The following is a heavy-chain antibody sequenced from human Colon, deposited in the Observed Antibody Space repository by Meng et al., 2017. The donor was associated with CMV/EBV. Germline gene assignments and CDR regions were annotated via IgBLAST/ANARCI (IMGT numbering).Heavy chain of an antibody. CDR1: GYTFTSYD. CDR3: ARDHCSSTSCYWPYYYYYGMDV. Sequence: ASVKVSCKASGYTFTSYDINWVRQATGQGLEWMGWMNPNSGNTGYAQKFQGRVTITRNTSISTAYMELSSLRSEDTAVYYCARDHCSSTSCYWPYYYYYGMDVWDQGTTVTVSS. J-gene: IGHJ6*02. D-gene: IGHD2-2*01. CDR2: MNPNSGNT. V-gene: IGHV1-8*03.